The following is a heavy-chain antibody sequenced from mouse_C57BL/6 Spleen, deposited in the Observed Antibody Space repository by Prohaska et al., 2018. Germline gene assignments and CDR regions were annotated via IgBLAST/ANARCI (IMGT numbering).Heavy chain of an antibody. J-gene: IGHJ4*01. V-gene: IGHV6-3*01. CDR1: GFTFSNYW. D-gene: IGHD1-1*01. CDR2: IRLKSDNYAT. Sequence: EVKLEESGGGLVQPGGSMKLSCVASGFTFSNYWMNWVRQSPEKGLEWVAQIRLKSDNYATHYAESVKGRFTISRDDSKSSVYLQMNNLRAEDTGIYYCTGGSSYDYYAMDYWGQGTSVTVSS. CDR3: TGGSSYDYYAMDY.